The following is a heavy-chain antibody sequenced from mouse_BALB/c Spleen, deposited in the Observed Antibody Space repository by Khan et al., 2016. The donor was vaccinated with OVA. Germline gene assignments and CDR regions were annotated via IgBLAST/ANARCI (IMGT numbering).Heavy chain of an antibody. CDR1: GYSFNCYY. V-gene: IGHV1S34*01. J-gene: IGHJ4*01. CDR2: ISCYNGAA. CDR3: ARDGYYYALDY. Sequence: LVKAGASVKISCKASGYSFNCYYIHWVKQSHGKSLEWIGYISCYNGAASYSQKFKGKATFTAHTSSTKAYMQLNSLTSEDSAVYYFARDGYYYALDYWGQGTSVTVSS. D-gene: IGHD2-3*01.